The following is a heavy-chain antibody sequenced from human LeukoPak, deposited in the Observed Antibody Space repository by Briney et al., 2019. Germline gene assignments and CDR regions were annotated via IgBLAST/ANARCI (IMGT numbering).Heavy chain of an antibody. CDR2: IKQDENEK. J-gene: IGHJ4*02. Sequence: QPGGSLRLSCAASGFTFSRSSMSWVRQAPGKGLEWVAKIKQDENEKYYVDAVKGRFTISRDNAKNSLYLQMSSLRAEDTAVYYCARVGDDFWSGYSYYFDYWGQGTLVTVSS. D-gene: IGHD3-3*01. CDR3: ARVGDDFWSGYSYYFDY. CDR1: GFTFSRSS. V-gene: IGHV3-7*03.